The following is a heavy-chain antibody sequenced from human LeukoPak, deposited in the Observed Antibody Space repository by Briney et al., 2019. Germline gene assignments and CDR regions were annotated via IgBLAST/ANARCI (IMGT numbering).Heavy chain of an antibody. D-gene: IGHD2-21*02. CDR2: IYYSGST. CDR3: ATSEENIVVVTAIGWCFDL. CDR1: GGSISSSSYY. J-gene: IGHJ2*01. Sequence: SETLSPTCTVSGGSISSSSYYWGWIRQPPGKGLEWIGSIYYSGSTYYNPSLKSRVTISVDTSKNQFSLKLSSVTAADTAVYDCATSEENIVVVTAIGWCFDLWGRGTLVTVSS. V-gene: IGHV4-39*01.